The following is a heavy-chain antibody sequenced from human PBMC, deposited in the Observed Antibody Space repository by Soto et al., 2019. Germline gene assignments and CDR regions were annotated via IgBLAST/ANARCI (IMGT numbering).Heavy chain of an antibody. CDR2: ISGSGGST. CDR1: GFTFTNYA. J-gene: IGHJ6*04. D-gene: IGHD4-17*01. Sequence: GGSLRLSCAASGFTFTNYAMNWVRQAPGKGLEWVSSISGSGGSTYYADSVKGRFTISRDHSKNTLYIQMNSLRAEDTAVYYGARKSGDYYYYGMDVLGEGTTVPVSS. CDR3: ARKSGDYYYYGMDV. V-gene: IGHV3-23*01.